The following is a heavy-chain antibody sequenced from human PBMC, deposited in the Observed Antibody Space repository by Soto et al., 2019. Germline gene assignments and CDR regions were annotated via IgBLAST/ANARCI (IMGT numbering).Heavy chain of an antibody. CDR3: TGAYYDVSGYSLDP. Sequence: QVQLQESGPGLVKPSETLSLTCSVSGGSISSGYWTWIRQPPGKGLEWIGYIYYGGSINYNPSLKRRVIISVDTAKNHFSLRLSSVSAADTAVYYCTGAYYDVSGYSLDPWGQGTSVTVSS. CDR2: IYYGGSI. CDR1: GGSISSGY. V-gene: IGHV4-59*01. D-gene: IGHD3-22*01. J-gene: IGHJ5*02.